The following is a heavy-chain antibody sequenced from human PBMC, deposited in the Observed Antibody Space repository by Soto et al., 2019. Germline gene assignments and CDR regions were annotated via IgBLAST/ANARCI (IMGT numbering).Heavy chain of an antibody. Sequence: QVQLVESGGGVVQPGRSLRLSCAASGFSFSSCAMHWVRQAPGKGLEWVAVVSHDGSNKYYADSVKGRVTISRDNSINXVDLQMNSLRAEDTAVYYCARVSIAVAGIAYYFDYWGQGTLVTVSS. CDR1: GFSFSSCA. D-gene: IGHD6-19*01. CDR2: VSHDGSNK. J-gene: IGHJ4*02. V-gene: IGHV3-30-3*01. CDR3: ARVSIAVAGIAYYFDY.